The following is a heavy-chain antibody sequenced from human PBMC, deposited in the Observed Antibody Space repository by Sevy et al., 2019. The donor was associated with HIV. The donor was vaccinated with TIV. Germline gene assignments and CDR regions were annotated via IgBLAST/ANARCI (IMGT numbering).Heavy chain of an antibody. CDR1: GYTFSNYG. CDR2: ISAYNGNT. Sequence: ASVKVSCKASGYTFSNYGINWVRQAPGQGLEWMAWISAYNGNTNYAQKLQGRVTMTTDTSTSTAYMERRSLRSDDTAVYYCARGPKVLRFSSPTGEDYYYYMDVWGKGTTVTVSS. V-gene: IGHV1-18*01. J-gene: IGHJ6*03. D-gene: IGHD3-3*01. CDR3: ARGPKVLRFSSPTGEDYYYYMDV.